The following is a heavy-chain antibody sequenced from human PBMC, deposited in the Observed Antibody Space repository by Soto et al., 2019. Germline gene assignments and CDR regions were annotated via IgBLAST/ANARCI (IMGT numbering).Heavy chain of an antibody. CDR1: GFTFSSYA. CDR3: ATIAAAGTHYYYYGMDV. D-gene: IGHD6-13*01. CDR2: ISGSGGST. J-gene: IGHJ6*02. V-gene: IGHV3-23*01. Sequence: PGGSLRLSCAASGFTFSSYAMSWVRQAPGKGLEWVSAISGSGGSTYYADSVKGRFTISRDNSKNTLYLQMNSLRAEDTAVYYCATIAAAGTHYYYYGMDVWGQGTTVTVS.